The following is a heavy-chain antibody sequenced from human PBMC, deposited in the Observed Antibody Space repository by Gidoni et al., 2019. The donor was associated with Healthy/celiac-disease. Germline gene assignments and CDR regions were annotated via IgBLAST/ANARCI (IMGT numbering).Heavy chain of an antibody. CDR3: TTAHCSGGSCYPGY. D-gene: IGHD2-15*01. V-gene: IGHV3-15*01. Sequence: EVQLVESGGGLVKPGGSLILSCAASGFTFSNAWMSWVRQAPGKGLEWVGRNKSKTDGGTTDYAAPVKGRFTISRDDSKNTLYLQMNSLKTEDTAVYYCTTAHCSGGSCYPGYGGQGTLVTVSS. J-gene: IGHJ4*02. CDR2: NKSKTDGGTT. CDR1: GFTFSNAW.